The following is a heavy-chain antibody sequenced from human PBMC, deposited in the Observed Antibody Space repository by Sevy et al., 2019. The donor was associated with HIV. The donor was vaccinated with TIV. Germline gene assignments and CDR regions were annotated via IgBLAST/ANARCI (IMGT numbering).Heavy chain of an antibody. CDR1: GFTLNNYW. V-gene: IGHV3-7*01. D-gene: IGHD6-13*01. CDR3: VRAIAADGSF. J-gene: IGHJ4*02. Sequence: GGSLRLSCAASGFTLNNYWMNWVRQAPGKGLEWVANIKQDGSVKYYVDSVKGRFTISRDNARNLVFLQMNILRVEDTALYYGVRAIAADGSFWGQGTLVTVSS. CDR2: IKQDGSVK.